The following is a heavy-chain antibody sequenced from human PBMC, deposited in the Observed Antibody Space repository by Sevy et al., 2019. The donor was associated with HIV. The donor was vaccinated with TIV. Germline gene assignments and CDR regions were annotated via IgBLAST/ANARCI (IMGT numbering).Heavy chain of an antibody. CDR1: GFTFSSYW. CDR2: MKEDGSER. V-gene: IGHV3-7*01. J-gene: IGHJ4*02. CDR3: VREGVGGYSYSLDC. D-gene: IGHD5-18*01. Sequence: GGSLRLSCAASGFTFSSYWMSWVRQAPGKGLEWVATMKEDGSERNYVDSVKGRFTISRDNAKSSLYLQMNSLRAEDTAVYYWVREGVGGYSYSLDCWGQGTLVTVSS.